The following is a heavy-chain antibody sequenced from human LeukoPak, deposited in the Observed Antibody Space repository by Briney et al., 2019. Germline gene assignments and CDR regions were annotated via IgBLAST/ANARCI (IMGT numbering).Heavy chain of an antibody. J-gene: IGHJ6*02. D-gene: IGHD4-23*01. CDR2: ISWNSGSI. Sequence: GGSLRLSCAASGFTFDDYAMHWVRQAPGKGLEWVSGISWNSGSIGYADSVKGRFTISRDDSKNTAYLQMNSLKTEDTAVYYCTRHAYSTVVTPFYGMDVWGQGTTVTVSS. CDR3: TRHAYSTVVTPFYGMDV. V-gene: IGHV3-9*01. CDR1: GFTFDDYA.